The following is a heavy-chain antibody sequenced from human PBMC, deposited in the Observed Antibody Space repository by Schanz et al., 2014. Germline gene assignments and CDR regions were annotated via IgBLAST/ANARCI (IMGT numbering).Heavy chain of an antibody. CDR3: AKIWKGHPIEVRPGWSDGMDV. V-gene: IGHV3-64D*06. J-gene: IGHJ6*02. Sequence: EVQLVESGGGLVQPGGSLRLSCSASGFAFSNYAMHWVRQAPEKGLEYVSAITKDGRSAYYADSVKGRFTISRDNSKSTHYLQMSSLRVEDTAVYYCAKIWKGHPIEVRPGWSDGMDVWGQGTTVTVSS. D-gene: IGHD3-3*01. CDR1: GFAFSNYA. CDR2: ITKDGRSA.